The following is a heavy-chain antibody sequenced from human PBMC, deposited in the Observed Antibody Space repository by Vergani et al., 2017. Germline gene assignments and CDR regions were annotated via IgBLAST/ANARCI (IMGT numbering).Heavy chain of an antibody. J-gene: IGHJ4*02. V-gene: IGHV4-39*01. Sequence: QMQLQESGPGLVTPSETLSLSCTVSGDSISTSSYAWGWIRQPPGKTLEWIGTVFYGGRTSYNPSLKSRVTLSLDTSKKQISLHLTSVTAADTAVYYCARHISVVRPSSMTAFDYWGQGTLVTVSS. CDR1: GDSISTSSYA. CDR3: ARHISVVRPSSMTAFDY. D-gene: IGHD2-21*01. CDR2: VFYGGRT.